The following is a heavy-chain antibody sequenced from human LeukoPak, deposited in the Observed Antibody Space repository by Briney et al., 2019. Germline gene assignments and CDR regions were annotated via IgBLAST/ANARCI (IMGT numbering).Heavy chain of an antibody. CDR1: GYSFSSYG. D-gene: IGHD2-8*02. J-gene: IGHJ5*02. Sequence: GASVKVSCKTSGYSFSSYGIAWVRQAPGQGPEWMGWISGYNGKTDYAENLQGRVTMTTDTSTSTGYMELRSLRSDDTAVYYCAREAALHDTGDHYLSWFDPWGQGTLVTVSS. CDR3: AREAALHDTGDHYLSWFDP. V-gene: IGHV1-18*01. CDR2: ISGYNGKT.